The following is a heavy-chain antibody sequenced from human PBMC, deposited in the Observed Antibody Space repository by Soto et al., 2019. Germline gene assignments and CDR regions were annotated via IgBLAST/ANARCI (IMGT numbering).Heavy chain of an antibody. Sequence: PGGSLRLSCAASGFIFRDWFMSWIRQAPGKGLEWVSAISGSGGSTYYADSVKGRFTISRDNSKNTLYLQMNSLRAEDTAVYYCAKPAAWEYFDWLSLGYFDYWGQGTLVTVSS. D-gene: IGHD3-9*01. CDR2: ISGSGGST. CDR3: AKPAAWEYFDWLSLGYFDY. J-gene: IGHJ4*02. CDR1: GFIFRDWF. V-gene: IGHV3-23*01.